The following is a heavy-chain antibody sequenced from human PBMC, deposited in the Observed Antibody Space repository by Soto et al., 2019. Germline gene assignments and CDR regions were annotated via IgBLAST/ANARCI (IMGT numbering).Heavy chain of an antibody. Sequence: EVQLVESGGGVVQPGGSLRLSCAASDFTVSSNYMSWVRQAPGKGLEWVSVIYSGGSTYYADSVKGRFTISRDNSTTTLYLQMTSLSAEDTAVYYCAGGLPAYYWGQGTLVTVSS. D-gene: IGHD2-2*01. CDR1: DFTVSSNY. J-gene: IGHJ4*02. V-gene: IGHV3-66*01. CDR2: IYSGGST. CDR3: AGGLPAYY.